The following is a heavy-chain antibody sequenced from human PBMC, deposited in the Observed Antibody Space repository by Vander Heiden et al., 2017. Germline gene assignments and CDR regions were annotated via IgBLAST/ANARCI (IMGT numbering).Heavy chain of an antibody. CDR3: ARGAIFGVVIIEPFDS. Sequence: QVRLVESGGGVVQPGRSLRFSCAASGFTFSSYAMHWVRQAPGKGLEWVAVISYDGSNKYYADSVKGRFTISRDNSKNTLYLQMNSLRTEDTAVYYRARGAIFGVVIIEPFDSWGQGTLVTVSS. CDR2: ISYDGSNK. D-gene: IGHD3-3*01. V-gene: IGHV3-30*04. J-gene: IGHJ4*02. CDR1: GFTFSSYA.